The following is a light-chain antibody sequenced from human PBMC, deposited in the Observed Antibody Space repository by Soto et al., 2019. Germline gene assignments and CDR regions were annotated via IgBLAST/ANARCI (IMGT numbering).Light chain of an antibody. CDR2: EVS. V-gene: IGLV2-14*01. J-gene: IGLJ3*02. Sequence: QSALTQPASVSGSPGQSITLSCTGTSSDVGDYNYVSWYQQHPGKALRLIIYEVSYRPSGVSNRFSGSKSGNTASLTISGLQAEDEADYYCSSYASSSTWVFGGGTKLTVL. CDR3: SSYASSSTWV. CDR1: SSDVGDYNY.